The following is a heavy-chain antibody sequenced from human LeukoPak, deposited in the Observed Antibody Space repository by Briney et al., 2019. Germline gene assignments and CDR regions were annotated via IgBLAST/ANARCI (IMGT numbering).Heavy chain of an antibody. CDR3: ARDEWELLDAFDI. J-gene: IGHJ3*02. CDR2: IYYSGST. Sequence: SETLSLTCAVSGGSISSYYWSWIRQPPGKGLEWIGFIYYSGSTNYNPSLESRATISVDTSKKQFSLKLSSVTAADTAVYYCARDEWELLDAFDIWGQGTMVTVSS. D-gene: IGHD1-26*01. CDR1: GGSISSYY. V-gene: IGHV4-59*12.